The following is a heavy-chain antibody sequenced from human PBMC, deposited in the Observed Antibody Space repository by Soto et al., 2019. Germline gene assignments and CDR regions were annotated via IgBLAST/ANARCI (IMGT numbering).Heavy chain of an antibody. Sequence: GGSLRLSCAASGFTFSSYSMNWVRQAPGKGLEWVSSISSSSSYIYYADSVKGRFTISRDNAKNSLYLQMNSLRAEDTAVYYCARDNTAAAGHIEYFQHWGQGTLVTVSS. CDR1: GFTFSSYS. D-gene: IGHD6-13*01. V-gene: IGHV3-21*01. CDR2: ISSSSSYI. J-gene: IGHJ1*01. CDR3: ARDNTAAAGHIEYFQH.